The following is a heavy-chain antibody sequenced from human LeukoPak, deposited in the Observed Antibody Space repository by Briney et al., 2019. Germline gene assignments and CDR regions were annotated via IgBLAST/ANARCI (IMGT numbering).Heavy chain of an antibody. CDR2: INFSWST. CDR1: GGSIDTYY. D-gene: IGHD4-17*01. CDR3: ARGRGDYGDYMDS. Sequence: SDTLSLTCTVSGGSIDTYYWSWFRQPPGKTLEWIGYINFSWSTNYNPSLKSRVTLSVDTSKNELALKLSSVTAADTAVYYCARGRGDYGDYMDSWGQGTLVIVSS. J-gene: IGHJ4*02. V-gene: IGHV4-59*07.